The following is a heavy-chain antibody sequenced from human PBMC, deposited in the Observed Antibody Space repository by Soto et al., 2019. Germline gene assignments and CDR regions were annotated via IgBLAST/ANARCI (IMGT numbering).Heavy chain of an antibody. V-gene: IGHV4-34*01. D-gene: IGHD3-3*01. CDR2: VNDSGST. J-gene: IGHJ6*02. Sequence: EPLSLTFALYGGCLSGYYWSWIRQPPGKGLELIGEVNDSGSTNYNPSLKSRVTISVDTSKNQFSLKLSSLTAADTAVYYCVREGYYDVWGYYYGLDVWGQGTTVTVSS. CDR3: VREGYYDVWGYYYGLDV. CDR1: GGCLSGYY.